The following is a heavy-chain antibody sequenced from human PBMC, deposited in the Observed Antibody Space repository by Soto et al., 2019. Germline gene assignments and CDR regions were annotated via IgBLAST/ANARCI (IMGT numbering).Heavy chain of an antibody. D-gene: IGHD3-3*01. CDR2: IIPIFGTA. CDR1: GGTFSSYA. V-gene: IGHV1-69*13. CDR3: ARVRDFWSGYDDY. Sequence: SVKVSCKASGGTFSSYAISWVRQAPGQGLEWMGGIIPIFGTANYAQKFQGRVTITADESTSTAYMELSSLRSEDTAVYYCARVRDFWSGYDDYWGQGTLVTVSS. J-gene: IGHJ4*02.